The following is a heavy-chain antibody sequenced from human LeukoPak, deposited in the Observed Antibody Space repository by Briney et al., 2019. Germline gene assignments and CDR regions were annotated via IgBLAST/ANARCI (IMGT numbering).Heavy chain of an antibody. V-gene: IGHV3-30*02. Sequence: PGGSLRLSCAASGFTFSSYGMHWVRQAPGKGLEWVAFIRYDGSNKYYADSVKGRFTISRDNSKNTLYLQMNSLRAEDTAVYYCARGPHCSSTSCYTHWFDPWGQGTLVTVSS. D-gene: IGHD2-2*02. J-gene: IGHJ5*02. CDR2: IRYDGSNK. CDR1: GFTFSSYG. CDR3: ARGPHCSSTSCYTHWFDP.